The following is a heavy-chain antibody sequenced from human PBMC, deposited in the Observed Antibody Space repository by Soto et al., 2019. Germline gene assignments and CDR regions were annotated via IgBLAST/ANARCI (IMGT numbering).Heavy chain of an antibody. CDR2: ISAFSGKT. CDR3: ARDPYLGDHQY. Sequence: QVQLVQSGGEVKKPGASVKVSCKTSGYTFTTYGISWVRQAPGQGLEGVGWISAFSGKTHYAQKFQGKVTMTTDTSTNTAYLELRSLSSDDTAVYSCARDPYLGDHQYWGQGTLVTVSS. D-gene: IGHD3-16*01. CDR1: GYTFTTYG. J-gene: IGHJ4*02. V-gene: IGHV1-18*01.